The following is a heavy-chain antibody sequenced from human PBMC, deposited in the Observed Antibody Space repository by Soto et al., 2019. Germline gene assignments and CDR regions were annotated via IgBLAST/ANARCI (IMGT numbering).Heavy chain of an antibody. J-gene: IGHJ4*02. CDR3: ARCGGDCLYFDY. D-gene: IGHD2-21*02. Sequence: SETLSLTCTVSGGSISSYYWSWIRQPPGKGLEWIGYIYYSGSTNYNPSLKSRVTISVDTSKNLFSLKLSSVTAADTAVYYCARCGGDCLYFDYWGQGTLVTVSS. V-gene: IGHV4-59*01. CDR1: GGSISSYY. CDR2: IYYSGST.